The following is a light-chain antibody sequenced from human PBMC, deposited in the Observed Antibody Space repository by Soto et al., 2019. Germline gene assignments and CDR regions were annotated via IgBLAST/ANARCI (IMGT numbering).Light chain of an antibody. CDR3: QQYNKWPYT. J-gene: IGKJ2*01. V-gene: IGKV3-15*01. Sequence: EIVMTQSPVALSVSPGESAALSCRASQSVGRNFAWYQQRPGRAPGVLIYGTSTRATGVPARFSGSGSGTDFTLTISSLQSEDFAVYYCQQYNKWPYTFGQGTRLEIK. CDR1: QSVGRN. CDR2: GTS.